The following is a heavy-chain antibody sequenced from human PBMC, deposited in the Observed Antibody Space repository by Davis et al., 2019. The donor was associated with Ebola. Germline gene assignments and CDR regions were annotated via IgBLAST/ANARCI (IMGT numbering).Heavy chain of an antibody. CDR1: GGSFSGYY. D-gene: IGHD6-13*01. J-gene: IGHJ4*02. V-gene: IGHV4-34*01. CDR2: INHRGST. CDR3: ARLRPAAGTIDY. Sequence: MPSETLSLTCAVYGGSFSGYYWSWIRQPPGKGLEWIGEINHRGSTNYNPSLKSRVTISVDTSKIQFSLKLSSVTAADTAVYYCARLRPAAGTIDYWGQGTLVTVSS.